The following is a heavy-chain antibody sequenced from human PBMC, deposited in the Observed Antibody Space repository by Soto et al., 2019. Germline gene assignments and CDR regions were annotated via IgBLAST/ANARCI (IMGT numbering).Heavy chain of an antibody. D-gene: IGHD7-27*01. V-gene: IGHV1-69*14. CDR3: ARVQSNWPSGRFDY. Sequence: QVQLVQSGAEVKKPGSSVKVSCKASGATFSSYAISWVRQAPGQGLEWMGGIIPVFGTANYAQKFQGRVTIAADKSTSTAYMELRSLRSEDRAVYSGARVQSNWPSGRFDYWGQGTLVTVSS. CDR1: GATFSSYA. CDR2: IIPVFGTA. J-gene: IGHJ4*02.